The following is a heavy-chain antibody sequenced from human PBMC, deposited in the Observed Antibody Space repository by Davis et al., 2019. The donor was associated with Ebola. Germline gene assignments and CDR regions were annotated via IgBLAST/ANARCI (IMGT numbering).Heavy chain of an antibody. D-gene: IGHD4-17*01. CDR1: GNSFTSHW. CDR2: IDPSDSYT. Sequence: GESLKISCKDSGNSFTSHWIGWVRQMPGKGLEWMGRIDPSDSYTNYSPSFQGHVTTSADKSISTTYLQWSSLKASDTAIYYCARHGDYGVYVPHDWFDPWGQGTLVTVSS. J-gene: IGHJ5*02. CDR3: ARHGDYGVYVPHDWFDP. V-gene: IGHV5-10-1*01.